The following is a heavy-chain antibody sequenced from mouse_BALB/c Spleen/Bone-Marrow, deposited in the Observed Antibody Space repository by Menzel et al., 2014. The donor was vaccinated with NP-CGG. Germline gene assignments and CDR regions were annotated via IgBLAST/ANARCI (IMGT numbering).Heavy chain of an antibody. CDR3: AREVRRYFDV. CDR2: IYPGGGYT. V-gene: IGHV1-63*02. CDR1: GYTFTNYW. D-gene: IGHD2-14*01. J-gene: IGHJ1*01. Sequence: QVQLKESGAELVRPGTSVKISCRASGYTFTNYWLGWVKQRPGHGLEWIGDIYPGGGYTNYNEKFKGKATLTADTSSSTAYMQLSSLTSEDSAVYFCAREVRRYFDVWGAGTTVTVSS.